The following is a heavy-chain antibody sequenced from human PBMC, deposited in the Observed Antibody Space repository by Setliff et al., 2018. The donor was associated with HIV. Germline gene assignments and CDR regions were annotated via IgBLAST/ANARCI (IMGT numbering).Heavy chain of an antibody. J-gene: IGHJ4*02. CDR1: GFTFSKYA. CDR2: ISPSGGDT. CDR3: AESLGTNYFDY. D-gene: IGHD1-26*01. Sequence: PGGSLRLSCAASGFTFSKYAMNWVRQAPGKGLEWVSNISPSGGDTVYADSVKGRFTISRDNSQNTVYLQMNSLRVEDTAVYYWAESLGTNYFDYWGQGTLVTVSS. V-gene: IGHV3-23*01.